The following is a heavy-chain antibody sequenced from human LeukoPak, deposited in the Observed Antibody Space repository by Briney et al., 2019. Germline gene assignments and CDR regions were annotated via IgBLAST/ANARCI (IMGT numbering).Heavy chain of an antibody. V-gene: IGHV3-30*02. J-gene: IGHJ6*03. D-gene: IGHD1-1*01. CDR2: IRSDGINK. CDR3: AKDLAQLNYFYFYIDV. CDR1: GFTFSTYG. Sequence: PGGSLRLSCAASGFTFSTYGMHWVRQAPGKGLEWVAFIRSDGINKYYADSVKGRFTIPRDNSKSTLSLLMNSLRAEDTAVYYCAKDLAQLNYFYFYIDVWGKGTTVTISS.